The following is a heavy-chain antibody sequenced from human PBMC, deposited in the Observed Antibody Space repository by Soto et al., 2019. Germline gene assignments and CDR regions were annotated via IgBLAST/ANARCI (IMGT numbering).Heavy chain of an antibody. CDR1: GFTFSSYA. Sequence: SLRLSCAASGFTFSSYAMHWVRQAPGKGLEWVAVISYDGSNKYYADSVKGRFTISRDNSKNTLYLQMNSLRAEDTAVYYCARRQSGRYFYGMDVWGQGTTVTVSS. CDR2: ISYDGSNK. CDR3: ARRQSGRYFYGMDV. J-gene: IGHJ6*02. D-gene: IGHD1-26*01. V-gene: IGHV3-30-3*01.